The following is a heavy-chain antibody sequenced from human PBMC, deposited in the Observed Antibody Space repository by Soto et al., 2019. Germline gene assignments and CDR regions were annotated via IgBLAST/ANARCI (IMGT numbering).Heavy chain of an antibody. CDR1: GYSISSGYY. J-gene: IGHJ6*02. CDR2: IYHSGST. Sequence: SETLSLTCAVSGYSISSGYYWGWIRQPPGKGLEWIGSIYHSGSTYYNPSLKSRVTISVDTSKNQFSLKLSSVTAADTAVYYCARVSPGNTRWDYYGMDVWGQGTRVTVSS. CDR3: ARVSPGNTRWDYYGMDV. V-gene: IGHV4-38-2*01. D-gene: IGHD1-7*01.